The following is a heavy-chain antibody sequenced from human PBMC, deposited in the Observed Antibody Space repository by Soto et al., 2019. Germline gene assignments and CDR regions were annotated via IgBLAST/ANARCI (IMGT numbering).Heavy chain of an antibody. CDR3: ARLFTYYDLLTGPDY. CDR2: IYPGDSDT. Sequence: GESLKISCKGSGYSFTSYWIGWVRQMPGKGLEWMGIIYPGDSDTRYSPSFQGQVTISADKSISTAYLQWSSLKASDTAMYYCARLFTYYDLLTGPDYWGQRTLVSGS. CDR1: GYSFTSYW. V-gene: IGHV5-51*01. J-gene: IGHJ4*02. D-gene: IGHD3-9*01.